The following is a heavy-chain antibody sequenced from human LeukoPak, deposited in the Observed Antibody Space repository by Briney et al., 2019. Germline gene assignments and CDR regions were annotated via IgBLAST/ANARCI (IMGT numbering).Heavy chain of an antibody. CDR1: GYTFTSYG. J-gene: IGHJ5*02. CDR2: ISAYNGNT. CDR3: ARQFGTVTSNWFDP. V-gene: IGHV1-18*01. D-gene: IGHD4-11*01. Sequence: ASVKVSCKASGYTFTSYGISWVRQAPGQGLEWMGWISAYNGNTNYAQKLQGRVTMTTDTSTSTAYMELRSLRSDDTAVYYRARQFGTVTSNWFDPWGQGTLVTVSS.